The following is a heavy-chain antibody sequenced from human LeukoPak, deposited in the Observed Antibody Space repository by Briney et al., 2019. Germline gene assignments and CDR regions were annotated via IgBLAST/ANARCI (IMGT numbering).Heavy chain of an antibody. J-gene: IGHJ4*02. CDR3: AREAGGMTHYFYYFDY. CDR1: GFTFSSYW. CDR2: IKQDGSEK. D-gene: IGHD2/OR15-2a*01. V-gene: IGHV3-7*01. Sequence: GGSLRLSCAASGFTFSSYWMSWVRRAPGKGLEWVANIKQDGSEKYYVDSVKGRFTISRDNAKNSLYLQMNSLRAEDTAVYYCAREAGGMTHYFYYFDYWGQGTLVAVSS.